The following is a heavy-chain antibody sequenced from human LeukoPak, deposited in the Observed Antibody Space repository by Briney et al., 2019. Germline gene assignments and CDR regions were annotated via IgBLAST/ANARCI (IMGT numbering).Heavy chain of an antibody. V-gene: IGHV3-23*01. CDR3: AKDSKIVGATFRSYHYMDV. CDR1: GFTYSSYA. Sequence: GGSLRLSCAASGFTYSSYAMSWVRQARGKGLEWVSAIRGSGDRTHYADSVKGRFTISRDNSKNTLYLQMNSLRAEDTAVYYCAKDSKIVGATFRSYHYMDVWGKGTAVTVSS. D-gene: IGHD1-26*01. J-gene: IGHJ6*03. CDR2: IRGSGDRT.